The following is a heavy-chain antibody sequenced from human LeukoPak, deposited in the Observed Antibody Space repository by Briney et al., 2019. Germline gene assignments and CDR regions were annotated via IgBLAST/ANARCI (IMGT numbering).Heavy chain of an antibody. Sequence: PSETLSLTCTVSGGSISGYTWSWIRQPAGKGLEWIGRIYASGSTNYNPSLQGRVTMSVDTSRGQFFLMVHSVTAADTAVYYCARGVVGATPFAYWGQGTVVTASS. CDR2: IYASGST. D-gene: IGHD1-26*01. CDR1: GGSISGYT. CDR3: ARGVVGATPFAY. V-gene: IGHV4-4*07. J-gene: IGHJ4*02.